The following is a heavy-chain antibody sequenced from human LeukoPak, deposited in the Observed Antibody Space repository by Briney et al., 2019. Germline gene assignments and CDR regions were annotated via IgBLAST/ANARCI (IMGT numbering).Heavy chain of an antibody. CDR1: GLIMSNNY. Sequence: PGGSLRLSCAASGLIMSNNYMSWVRQAPGKGPEWVSVIYDGGITYYTDSVKGRFTISRDDSTNTLHLQMNSRRVDDTAVYYCARDRDYSGSGSPDSWGQGTLVTVSS. CDR3: ARDRDYSGSGSPDS. D-gene: IGHD3-10*01. J-gene: IGHJ4*02. CDR2: IYDGGIT. V-gene: IGHV3-66*01.